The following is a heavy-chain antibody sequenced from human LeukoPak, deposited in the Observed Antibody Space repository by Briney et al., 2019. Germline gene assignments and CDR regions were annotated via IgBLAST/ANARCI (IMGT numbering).Heavy chain of an antibody. V-gene: IGHV3-23*01. CDR1: GFTFSRYG. CDR2: ISGSGGST. CDR3: AKGAVVPAAMDRVYFQH. D-gene: IGHD2-2*01. Sequence: PGRSLRLSCVASGFTFSRYGMHWVRQAPGKGLEWVSAISGSGGSTYYADSVKGRFTISRDNSKNTLYLQMNSLRAEDTAVYYCAKGAVVPAAMDRVYFQHWGQGTLVTVSS. J-gene: IGHJ1*01.